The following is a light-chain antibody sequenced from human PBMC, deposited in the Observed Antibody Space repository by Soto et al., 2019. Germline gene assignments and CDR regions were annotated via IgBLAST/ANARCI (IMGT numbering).Light chain of an antibody. Sequence: QSALTQPASVSGSPGQSITISCTGTSSDVGGYNYVSWYQQHPGEVPKLIIYEVTNRPSGVSNRFSASKSGNTATLTISGLQAEDDADYYCSSYTTTNTWVFGGGTKLTVL. CDR3: SSYTTTNTWV. CDR1: SSDVGGYNY. J-gene: IGLJ3*02. CDR2: EVT. V-gene: IGLV2-14*01.